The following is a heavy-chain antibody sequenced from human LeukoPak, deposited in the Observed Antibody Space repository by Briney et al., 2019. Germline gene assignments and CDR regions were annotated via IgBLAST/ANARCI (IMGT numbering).Heavy chain of an antibody. J-gene: IGHJ6*03. CDR3: ARHGADPYYDFWSGYYVYYYMDV. CDR1: GGSISSSSYY. V-gene: IGHV4-39*01. CDR2: IYYSGST. Sequence: KASETLSLTCTVSGGSISSSSYYWGWIRQPPGKGLEWIGSIYYSGSTCYNPSLKSRVTISVDTSKNQFSLKLSSVTAADTAVYYCARHGADPYYDFWSGYYVYYYMDVWGKGITVTVSS. D-gene: IGHD3-3*01.